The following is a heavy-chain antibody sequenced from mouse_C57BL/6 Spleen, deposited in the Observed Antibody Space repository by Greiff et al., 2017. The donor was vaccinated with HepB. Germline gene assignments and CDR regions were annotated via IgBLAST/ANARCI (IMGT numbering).Heavy chain of an antibody. CDR1: GYTFTSYW. D-gene: IGHD1-1*01. CDR3: ARDTTVVDGYFDV. Sequence: QVQLKQPGAELVKPGASVKMSCKASGYTFTSYWITWVKQRPGQGLEWIGDIYPGSGSTNYNEKFKSKATLTVDTSSSTAYMQLSSLTSEDSAVYYCARDTTVVDGYFDVWGTGTTVTVSS. J-gene: IGHJ1*03. V-gene: IGHV1-55*01. CDR2: IYPGSGST.